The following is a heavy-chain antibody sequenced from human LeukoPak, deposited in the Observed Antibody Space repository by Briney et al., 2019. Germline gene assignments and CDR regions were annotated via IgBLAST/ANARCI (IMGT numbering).Heavy chain of an antibody. CDR3: AKWGDYDVLTGYYVSDY. Sequence: GASLRLSCAASGFTFSNYAMSWVRQAPGKGLEWVSAITGSGGNTYYADSVKGRFTISRDNSKNTVFLQMNSLRAEDTAVYYCAKWGDYDVLTGYYVSDYWGQGTLVTVTS. D-gene: IGHD3-9*01. CDR1: GFTFSNYA. J-gene: IGHJ4*02. V-gene: IGHV3-23*01. CDR2: ITGSGGNT.